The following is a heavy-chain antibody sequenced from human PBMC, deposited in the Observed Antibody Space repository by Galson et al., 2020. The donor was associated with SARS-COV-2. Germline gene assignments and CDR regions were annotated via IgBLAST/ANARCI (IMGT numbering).Heavy chain of an antibody. Sequence: SLRLSCAASGFSFPDYAMYWVRQAPGKGLEWVSGISWNSGTIAYADSVKGRFTVSRDDANNSLYLQLNSLRGEDTAFYYCAKDIFPYSACDGAFDSWGQGTLVNVSS. V-gene: IGHV3-9*01. CDR2: ISWNSGTI. CDR1: GFSFPDYA. CDR3: AKDIFPYSACDGAFDS. J-gene: IGHJ4*02. D-gene: IGHD5-12*01.